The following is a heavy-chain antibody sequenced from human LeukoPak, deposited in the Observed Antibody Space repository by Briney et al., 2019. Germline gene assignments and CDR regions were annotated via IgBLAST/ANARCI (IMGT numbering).Heavy chain of an antibody. D-gene: IGHD3-22*01. Sequence: GGSLRLSCAASGFTFSSYSMNWVRQAPGKGLEWVSYISSSSSTIYYADSVKGRFTISRDNAKNSLYLQMNSLRAEDTALYYCAKDGPYYYDSSGYSTGGFDYWGQGTLVTVSS. CDR3: AKDGPYYYDSSGYSTGGFDY. V-gene: IGHV3-48*04. CDR2: ISSSSSTI. J-gene: IGHJ4*02. CDR1: GFTFSSYS.